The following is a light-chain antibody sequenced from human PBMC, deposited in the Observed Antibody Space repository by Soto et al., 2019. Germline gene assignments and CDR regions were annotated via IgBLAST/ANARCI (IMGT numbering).Light chain of an antibody. CDR2: DAS. CDR1: QSISRY. J-gene: IGKJ4*01. CDR3: QQRSNWPT. V-gene: IGKV3-11*01. Sequence: EIVLTQSPATLSLSPGERATLSCRASQSISRYLAWYQQKPGQAPRLLIYDASHRATGIPARFSGSGSGTDFTLTISSLEPEHFTVYYCQQRSNWPTFGGGTKVEIK.